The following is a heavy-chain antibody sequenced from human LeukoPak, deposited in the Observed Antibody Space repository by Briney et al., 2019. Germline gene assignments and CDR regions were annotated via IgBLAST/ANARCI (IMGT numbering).Heavy chain of an antibody. D-gene: IGHD2-15*01. CDR3: ARGGGYCSGGSCYNFYY. CDR2: IYYSGST. J-gene: IGHJ4*02. Sequence: PSETLSLTCTVSGGSISSYYWSWIRQPPGKGLEWIGYIYYSGSTNYNPSLKSRVTISVDTSKNQFSLKLSSVTAADTAVYYCARGGGYCSGGSCYNFYYWGQGTLATVSS. V-gene: IGHV4-59*01. CDR1: GGSISSYY.